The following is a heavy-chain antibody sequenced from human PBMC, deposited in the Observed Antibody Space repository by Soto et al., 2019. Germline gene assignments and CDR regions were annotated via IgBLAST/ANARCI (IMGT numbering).Heavy chain of an antibody. CDR2: TYYRSKWYN. D-gene: IGHD3-16*01. V-gene: IGHV6-1*01. Sequence: SQTLSLTCAISGDSVSSNSAAWNWIRQSPSRGLEWLGRTYYRSKWYNDYAVSVKSRITINPDTSKNKFSLQLNSVTPEDTAVYYCARSPTSQITFGGVTRLYYYYYMDVWGKGTTVTVSS. CDR3: ARSPTSQITFGGVTRLYYYYYMDV. J-gene: IGHJ6*03. CDR1: GDSVSSNSAA.